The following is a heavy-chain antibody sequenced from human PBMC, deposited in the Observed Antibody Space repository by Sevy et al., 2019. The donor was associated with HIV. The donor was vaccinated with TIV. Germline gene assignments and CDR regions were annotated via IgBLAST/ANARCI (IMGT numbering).Heavy chain of an antibody. CDR3: ARDQTYGYSYGQRGAWYFDL. CDR2: ISSSSSYI. D-gene: IGHD5-18*01. Sequence: GGSLRLSCAASGFTFSSYSMNWVRQAPGKGLEWVSSISSSSSYIYYADSVKGPFTISRDNAKNSLHLQINSLRAEDTAVYYCARDQTYGYSYGQRGAWYFDLWGRGTLVTVSS. V-gene: IGHV3-21*01. J-gene: IGHJ2*01. CDR1: GFTFSSYS.